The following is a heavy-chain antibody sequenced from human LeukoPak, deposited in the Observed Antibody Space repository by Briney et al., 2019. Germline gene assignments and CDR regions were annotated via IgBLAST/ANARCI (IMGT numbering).Heavy chain of an antibody. Sequence: GASVKVSCKASGYTFTGQYIHWVRQAPGQGLEWMGWINPNSVGTNYAQKFQGRVTMTRDTSITTTYMELSRLRSDDTAVYYCARVVTTTWNSYTGWFDPWGQGTLVTVSS. CDR2: INPNSVGT. V-gene: IGHV1-2*02. CDR3: ARVVTTTWNSYTGWFDP. CDR1: GYTFTGQY. D-gene: IGHD4-11*01. J-gene: IGHJ5*02.